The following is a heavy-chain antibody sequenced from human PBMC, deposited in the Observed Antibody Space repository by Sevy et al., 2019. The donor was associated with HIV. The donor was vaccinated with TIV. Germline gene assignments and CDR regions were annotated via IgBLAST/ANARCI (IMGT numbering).Heavy chain of an antibody. CDR2: IIPIFGTA. CDR1: GGTFSSYA. D-gene: IGHD1-7*01. V-gene: IGHV1-69*13. Sequence: ASVKVSCKASGGTFSSYAISWVRQAPGQGLEWMGGIIPIFGTANYAQKFQGRVTITADESTNTAYMELSSLRSEDTAVYYCAGDRPSLPKLELDAFDIWGQGTMVTVSS. CDR3: AGDRPSLPKLELDAFDI. J-gene: IGHJ3*02.